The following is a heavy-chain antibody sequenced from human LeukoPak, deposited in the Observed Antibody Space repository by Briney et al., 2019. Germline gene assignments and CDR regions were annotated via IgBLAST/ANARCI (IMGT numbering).Heavy chain of an antibody. CDR1: GSTFSSYT. CDR2: ISYGGTDK. J-gene: IGHJ4*02. Sequence: GGSLRLSCAASGSTFSSYTMHWVRQAPGKGLDWVAFISYGGTDKYYADSVKGRFAISRDNSRNTLYLQMNSLRPEDTAMYYCARDPLSLRAYYFDYWGQGSLVTVSS. CDR3: ARDPLSLRAYYFDY. D-gene: IGHD3-10*01. V-gene: IGHV3-30*09.